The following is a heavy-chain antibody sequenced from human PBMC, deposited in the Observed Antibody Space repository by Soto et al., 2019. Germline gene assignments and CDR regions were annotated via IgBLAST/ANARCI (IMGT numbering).Heavy chain of an antibody. D-gene: IGHD6-19*01. CDR2: SRNKANSYTT. Sequence: EVQLVESGGGLVQPGGSLRLSCAASGFSVSDHHMDWVRQAPGKGLEWVGRSRNKANSYTTEYAASAKGRFTISRDDSGNSMYLQMNSLKSEDTAVYYCARVSGWYSFDYWRQGTLVTVSS. CDR3: ARVSGWYSFDY. J-gene: IGHJ4*02. V-gene: IGHV3-72*01. CDR1: GFSVSDHH.